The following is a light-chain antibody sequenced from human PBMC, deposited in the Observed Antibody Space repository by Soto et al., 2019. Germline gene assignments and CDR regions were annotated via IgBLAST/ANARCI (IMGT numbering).Light chain of an antibody. CDR3: ATWDNSLSVWV. Sequence: QSVLTQPPSVSAAPGQKVTISCSGSTSNIENSFVSWYRQLPGAAPKLLIYENDKRPSGIPDRFSGSKSGTSATLDFTGLQTGDEADYYCATWDNSLSVWVFGGGTKLTVL. CDR2: END. J-gene: IGLJ3*02. CDR1: TSNIENSF. V-gene: IGLV1-51*01.